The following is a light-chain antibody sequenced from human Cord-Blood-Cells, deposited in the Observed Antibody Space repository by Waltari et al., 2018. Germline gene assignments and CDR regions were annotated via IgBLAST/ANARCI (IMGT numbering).Light chain of an antibody. Sequence: DIQMTQSPSSVSASVGDRVIITFRAGQGISSWLAWYQQKTGKAPKLLIYVASGLQSGVPSRFSGSGSGTDFTLTISRLLPEDFATFYCHKAKIVPFPFRPGTKVGI. J-gene: IGKJ3*01. CDR1: QGISSW. V-gene: IGKV1D-12*01. CDR2: VAS. CDR3: HKAKIVPFP.